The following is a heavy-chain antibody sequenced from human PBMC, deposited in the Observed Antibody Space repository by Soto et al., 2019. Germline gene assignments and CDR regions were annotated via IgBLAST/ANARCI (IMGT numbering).Heavy chain of an antibody. CDR3: ARGRIAVAGGDY. V-gene: IGHV1-69*02. D-gene: IGHD6-19*01. Sequence: QVQLVQSGAEVKKPGSSVKVSCKASGGTFSSYTISWVRQAPGQGLEWMGRIIPILGIANYAQKFQGRVTITADKSTSTAYMELSSLRSEDTAMYYCARGRIAVAGGDYWGQGTLVTVSS. J-gene: IGHJ4*02. CDR2: IIPILGIA. CDR1: GGTFSSYT.